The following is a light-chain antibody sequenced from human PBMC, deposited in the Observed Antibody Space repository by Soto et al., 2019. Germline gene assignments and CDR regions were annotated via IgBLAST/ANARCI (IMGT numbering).Light chain of an antibody. Sequence: QSVLTQPASVSGSPGQSITISCPGTSSYVGSYNLVSWYQQHPGKAPKLMIYEVSKRPSGVSNRFSGSKSGNTASLTISGLQVEDEADYYCCSYAGSSTLVFGGGTKVTVL. CDR3: CSYAGSSTLV. V-gene: IGLV2-23*02. CDR2: EVS. CDR1: SSYVGSYNL. J-gene: IGLJ2*01.